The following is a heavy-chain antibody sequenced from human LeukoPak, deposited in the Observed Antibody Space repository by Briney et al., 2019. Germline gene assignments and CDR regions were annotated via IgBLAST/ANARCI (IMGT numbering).Heavy chain of an antibody. D-gene: IGHD2-2*01. V-gene: IGHV4-34*01. CDR3: ARFYCSSTSCLEDY. CDR2: MNHSGST. Sequence: SETLSLTCAVYGGSFSGYYWSWIRQPPGKGLEWIGEMNHSGSTNYNPSLKSRVTISVDTSKNQFSLKLSSVTAADTAVYYCARFYCSSTSCLEDYWGQGTLVTVSS. J-gene: IGHJ4*02. CDR1: GGSFSGYY.